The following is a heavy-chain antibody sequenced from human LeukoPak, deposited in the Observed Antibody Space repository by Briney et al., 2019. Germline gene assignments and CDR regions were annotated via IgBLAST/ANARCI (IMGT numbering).Heavy chain of an antibody. V-gene: IGHV3-23*01. J-gene: IGHJ5*02. Sequence: GGSLRLSCAASGFTFSSYAMSWVRQAPGKGLEWVSAISGSGGSTYYADSVKGRFTISRDNSKNTLYLQMNSLRAEDTAVYYCAKDHRRGWYEIWFDPWGQGTLVTVSS. CDR3: AKDHRRGWYEIWFDP. CDR2: ISGSGGST. CDR1: GFTFSSYA. D-gene: IGHD6-19*01.